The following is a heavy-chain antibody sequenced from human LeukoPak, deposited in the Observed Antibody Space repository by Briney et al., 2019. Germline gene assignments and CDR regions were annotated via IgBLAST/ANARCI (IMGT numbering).Heavy chain of an antibody. CDR2: ISSSSGFI. V-gene: IGHV3-21*01. J-gene: IGHJ6*02. CDR3: SRTDCSITNCPVAMDV. CDR1: GFXFSSYS. D-gene: IGHD2-2*01. Sequence: PGGSLRLSCAASGFXFSSYSINWVRQAPGKGLEWVSSISSSSGFIYYADSVRGRFTISRDNAKNSLFLQMNSLRAEDTAVYYCSRTDCSITNCPVAMDVWGQGTTVTVSS.